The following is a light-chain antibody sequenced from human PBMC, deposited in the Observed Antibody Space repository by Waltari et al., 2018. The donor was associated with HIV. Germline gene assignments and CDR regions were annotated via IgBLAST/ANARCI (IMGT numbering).Light chain of an antibody. CDR1: STDIGSSNY. V-gene: IGLV2-8*01. CDR2: EVN. J-gene: IGLJ2*01. CDR3: SSYAGSNIVL. Sequence: QSALTQPPSASGSPGQSVTISCPGTSTDIGSSNYVSWYQQHPGKAPKLIIYEVNKRPSGGPDRFAGAKSGDTASLTVSGLQAEDEADYYCSSYAGSNIVLVGGGTKLTVL.